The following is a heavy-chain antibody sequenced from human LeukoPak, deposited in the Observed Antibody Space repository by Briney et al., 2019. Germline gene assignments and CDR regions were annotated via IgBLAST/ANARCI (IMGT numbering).Heavy chain of an antibody. Sequence: GRSLRLSCAASGFTFSSYGMHWVRQAPGKGLEWVAVIWYDGSNEYYADSVKGRFTISRDNSKNTLYLQMNSLRAEDTAVYYCAREYSSSGYYYGMDVWGQGTTVTVSS. D-gene: IGHD6-6*01. CDR1: GFTFSSYG. V-gene: IGHV3-33*01. J-gene: IGHJ6*02. CDR2: IWYDGSNE. CDR3: AREYSSSGYYYGMDV.